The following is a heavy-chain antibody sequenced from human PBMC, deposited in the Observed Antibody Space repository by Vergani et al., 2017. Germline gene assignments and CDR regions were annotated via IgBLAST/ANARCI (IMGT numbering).Heavy chain of an antibody. J-gene: IGHJ5*02. V-gene: IGHV1-3*01. CDR1: GYTFTSYA. D-gene: IGHD2-15*01. CDR2: INAGNGNT. CDR3: ARAGDIVVVVAAIGRGWWCDP. Sequence: QVQLVQSGAEVKKPGASVKVSCKASGYTFTSYAMHWVRQAPGQRLEWMGWINAGNGNTKYSQKFQGRVTITRDTSASTAYMELSSLRSEDTAVYYCARAGDIVVVVAAIGRGWWCDPWGQGTLVTVSS.